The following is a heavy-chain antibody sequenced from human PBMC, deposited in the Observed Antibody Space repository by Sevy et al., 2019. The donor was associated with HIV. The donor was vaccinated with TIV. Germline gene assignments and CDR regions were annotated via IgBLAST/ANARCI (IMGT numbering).Heavy chain of an antibody. CDR2: ISAGGST. V-gene: IGHV3-23*01. CDR1: RFTFSSYA. D-gene: IGHD3-3*01. CDR3: AKFFPHDAFDI. J-gene: IGHJ3*02. Sequence: GGSLRLSCTASRFTFSSYAMSWVRLAPGKGLEWVSAISAGGSTFYADFVKARFTISRDNSKNKLYLQMNSLRVEDTAVYYCAKFFPHDAFDIWGQGTMVTVSS.